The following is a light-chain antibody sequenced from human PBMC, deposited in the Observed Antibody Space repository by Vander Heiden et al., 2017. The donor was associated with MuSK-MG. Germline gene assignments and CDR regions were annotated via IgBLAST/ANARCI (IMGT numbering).Light chain of an antibody. CDR2: AAS. Sequence: IQMTQSPSSLSASVGDRVTITCRASQSISSYLNWYQQKPGKAPKLLIYAASSLQSGVPSRFSGSGSGTAFTLTISRLQPEAFATYYCQQSDSTPRTFGQGTKVEIK. V-gene: IGKV1-39*01. CDR1: QSISSY. J-gene: IGKJ1*01. CDR3: QQSDSTPRT.